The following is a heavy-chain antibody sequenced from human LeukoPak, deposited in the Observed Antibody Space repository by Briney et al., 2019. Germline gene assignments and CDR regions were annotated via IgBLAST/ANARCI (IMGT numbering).Heavy chain of an antibody. CDR2: MYSNGNT. CDR1: GFTVSSNY. V-gene: IGHV3-66*01. J-gene: IGHJ4*02. CDR3: ARDRDSSSHFGY. D-gene: IGHD6-19*01. Sequence: GGSLRLSCAASGFTVSSNYMSWVRQGPGKGLEWVSIMYSNGNTYYADSVKGRFTISRDNSKNTLYLHMNSPRAEDTAVYYCARDRDSSSHFGYWGQGTLVTVSS.